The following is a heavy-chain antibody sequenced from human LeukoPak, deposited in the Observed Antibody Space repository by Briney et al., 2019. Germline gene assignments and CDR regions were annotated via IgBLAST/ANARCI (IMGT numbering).Heavy chain of an antibody. J-gene: IGHJ3*02. CDR2: ISYSGST. CDR1: AGSISNYY. D-gene: IGHD6-13*01. Sequence: SETLSLTCTVSAGSISNYYWSWIRQPPGKGLEWIGYISYSGSTNYNPSLKSRVTISVDTSKNQFSLKLSSVTAADTAVYYCARDHIAANAFDIWGQGTMVTVSS. CDR3: ARDHIAANAFDI. V-gene: IGHV4-59*12.